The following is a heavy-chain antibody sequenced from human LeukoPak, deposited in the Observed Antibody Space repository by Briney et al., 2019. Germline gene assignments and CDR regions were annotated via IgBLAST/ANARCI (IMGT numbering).Heavy chain of an antibody. Sequence: SVKVSCRASGYTFTSYAISWVRQAPGQGLEWMGGIIPIFGTANYAQKFQGRVMITADESTSTAYMELSSLRSEDTAVYYCARSDTAMVPTYDYWGQGTLVTVSS. CDR1: GYTFTSYA. CDR2: IIPIFGTA. CDR3: ARSDTAMVPTYDY. J-gene: IGHJ4*02. V-gene: IGHV1-69*13. D-gene: IGHD5-18*01.